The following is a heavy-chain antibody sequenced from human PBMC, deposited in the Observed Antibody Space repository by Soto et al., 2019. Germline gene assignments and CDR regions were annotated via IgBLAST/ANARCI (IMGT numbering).Heavy chain of an antibody. CDR1: GFSFGSYA. CDR2: ISGSDGKT. J-gene: IGHJ4*02. V-gene: IGHV3-23*01. D-gene: IGHD3-3*01. CDR3: ARWSYLDY. Sequence: GGSLRLSCAASGFSFGSYALSWVRQAPGKGLEWVSTISGSDGKTFYADSVKGRFSISRDTSQSTLYLQMNSLRADDTAMYYCARWSYLDYWGQGTRVTSPQ.